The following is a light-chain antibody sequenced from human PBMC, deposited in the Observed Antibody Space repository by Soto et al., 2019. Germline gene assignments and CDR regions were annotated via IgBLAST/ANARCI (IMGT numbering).Light chain of an antibody. CDR2: EVS. Sequence: QSVLTQPASVSGSPGQSITISCTGTSSDVGAYDYVSWYQQHPEKAPKLMIYEVSNRPSGVSNRFSGSKSVNTATLTISGLQAEDEADYYCSSYTSSRTRVFGTGTKRTVL. V-gene: IGLV2-14*03. CDR3: SSYTSSRTRV. J-gene: IGLJ1*01. CDR1: SSDVGAYDY.